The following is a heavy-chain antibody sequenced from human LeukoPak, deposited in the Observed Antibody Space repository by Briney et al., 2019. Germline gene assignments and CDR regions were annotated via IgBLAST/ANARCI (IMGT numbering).Heavy chain of an antibody. CDR1: GGSISSSSYY. J-gene: IGHJ4*02. CDR3: ARQEEKESFDY. Sequence: PSETLSLTCTVSGGSISSSSYYWGWIRQPPGKGLEWIGSIYYSGSTYHNPSLKSRVTISVDTSKNQFSLKLSSVTAADTAVYYCARQEEKESFDYWGQGTLVTVSS. D-gene: IGHD3-10*01. CDR2: IYYSGST. V-gene: IGHV4-39*01.